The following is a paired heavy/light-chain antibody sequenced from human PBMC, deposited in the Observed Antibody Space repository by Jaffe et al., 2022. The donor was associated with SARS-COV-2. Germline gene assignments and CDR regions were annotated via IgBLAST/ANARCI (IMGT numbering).Light chain of an antibody. CDR2: WAS. J-gene: IGKJ2*01. CDR1: QSVLYISNDENY. V-gene: IGKV4-1*01. Sequence: DIVMTQSPDSLAVSLGERATINCKSSQSVLYISNDENYLAWYQQKPGQPPKLLIYWASTRESGVPDRFSGSGSATDFTLTISSLQAEDVAIYYCQQYYSTPPTFGQGTKVEIK. CDR3: QQYYSTPPT.
Heavy chain of an antibody. V-gene: IGHV3-9*01. CDR1: GFTFDYYG. J-gene: IGHJ4*02. CDR2: LSYNSRTI. D-gene: IGHD3-10*01. Sequence: EVQLVESGGGLVQPGRSLRLSCAASGFTFDYYGMHWVRQPPGKGLEWVAGLSYNSRTIGYADSVKGRFTISRDNAKNFLYLQMNSLRDEDTALYYCVKDLGTYYNGNPFDYWGQGTLVAVSS. CDR3: VKDLGTYYNGNPFDY.